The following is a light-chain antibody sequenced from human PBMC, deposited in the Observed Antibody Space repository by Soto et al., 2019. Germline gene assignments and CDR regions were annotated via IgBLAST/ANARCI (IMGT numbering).Light chain of an antibody. CDR1: SSDVGGYNY. CDR3: SSYAGSNNYV. J-gene: IGLJ1*01. CDR2: EVI. Sequence: SVLTQPPSASGSPGQSVTISFTGTSSDVGGYNYVSWYQQHPGKAPKLMIYEVIKRPSGVPDRFSGSKSGDTASLTVSGLQAEDEADYYCSSYAGSNNYVFGTGTKVTVL. V-gene: IGLV2-8*01.